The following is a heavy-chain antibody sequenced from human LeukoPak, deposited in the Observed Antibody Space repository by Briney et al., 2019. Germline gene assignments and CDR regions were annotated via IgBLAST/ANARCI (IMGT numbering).Heavy chain of an antibody. D-gene: IGHD2-15*01. V-gene: IGHV3-23*01. Sequence: GGSLRLSCAASGFTFSSYAMSWVRQTPGKGLEWVSAISGSGGSTYYADSVKGRFTISRDNSKNTLYLQMNSLRAEDTAVYYCAKAPVTSCRGAFCYPFDYWGQGTLVTVSS. J-gene: IGHJ4*02. CDR2: ISGSGGST. CDR1: GFTFSSYA. CDR3: AKAPVTSCRGAFCYPFDY.